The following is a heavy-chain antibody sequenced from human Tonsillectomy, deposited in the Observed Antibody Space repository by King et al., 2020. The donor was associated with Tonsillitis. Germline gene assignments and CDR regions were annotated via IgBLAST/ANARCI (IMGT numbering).Heavy chain of an antibody. D-gene: IGHD4-23*01. CDR3: ARHHRGEVTPLGIFDI. CDR2: IYYRGGT. Sequence: QLQESGPGLVKPSETLSLTCTVSGGSISSSSYYWGWIRQPPGKGLEWIGSIYYRGGTYYSPSLKRQVTISVDTSMNQFSLNLSSVTAADTAVYYCARHHRGEVTPLGIFDIWGQGTMVPVSS. CDR1: GGSISSSSYY. J-gene: IGHJ3*02. V-gene: IGHV4-39*01.